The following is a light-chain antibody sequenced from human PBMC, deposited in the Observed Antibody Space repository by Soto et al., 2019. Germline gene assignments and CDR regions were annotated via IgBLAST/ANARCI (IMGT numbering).Light chain of an antibody. CDR1: QSISSSY. Sequence: EIVLTQSPGTLSLSPGERATLSCRASQSISSSYIAWFQQKPGQAPRLLIYGASSRATGIPDRFSGSGSETDFTLAISRLEPEDVAVYYCQQYGSSPLTFGGGTKVEIK. V-gene: IGKV3-20*01. CDR3: QQYGSSPLT. J-gene: IGKJ4*01. CDR2: GAS.